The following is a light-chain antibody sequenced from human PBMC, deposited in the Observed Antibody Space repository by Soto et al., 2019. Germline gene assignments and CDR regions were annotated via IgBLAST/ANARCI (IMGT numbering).Light chain of an antibody. CDR1: NNDISFFNY. Sequence: SALTQPASVSWSLGQSITLSCTATNNDISFFNYVSWYQQHSGKATKLIIYEVSSRPSGVSNRFYGSRSGNTASLTISGLQTEDEADYYCKSYTSSXTLDFGTGTKVXV. J-gene: IGLJ1*01. CDR2: EVS. V-gene: IGLV2-14*01. CDR3: KSYTSSXTLD.